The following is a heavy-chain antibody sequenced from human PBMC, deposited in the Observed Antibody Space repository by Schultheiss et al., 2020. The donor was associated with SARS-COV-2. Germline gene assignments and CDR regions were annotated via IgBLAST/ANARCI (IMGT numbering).Heavy chain of an antibody. D-gene: IGHD1-20*01. J-gene: IGHJ5*02. CDR2: VHYSGST. CDR3: ARGQHNWNAYWFDP. V-gene: IGHV4-59*11. CDR1: GGSISPHY. Sequence: SETLSLTCTVSGGSISPHYWSWIRQAPGKGLEWIGYVHYSGSTNYNPALKSRVTISIDTSKRQFSLNVRSVTGADTAVYFCARGQHNWNAYWFDPWGQGTLVTVSS.